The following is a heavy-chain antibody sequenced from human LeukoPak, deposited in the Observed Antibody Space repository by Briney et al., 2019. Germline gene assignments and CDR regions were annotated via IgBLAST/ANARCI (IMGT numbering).Heavy chain of an antibody. D-gene: IGHD2-15*01. Sequence: SETLSLTCTVSGDSISSRSYYWGWIRQPPGKGLEWIGRIYTSGSTNYNPSLKSRVTMSVDTSKNQFSLKLSSVTAADTAVYYCARDVGKEENDAFDIWGQGTMVTVSS. CDR2: IYTSGST. CDR3: ARDVGKEENDAFDI. J-gene: IGHJ3*02. V-gene: IGHV4-39*07. CDR1: GDSISSRSYY.